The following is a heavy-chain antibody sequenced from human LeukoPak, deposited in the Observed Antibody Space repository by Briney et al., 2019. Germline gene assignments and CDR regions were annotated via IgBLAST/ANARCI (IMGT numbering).Heavy chain of an antibody. Sequence: SETLSLTCTVSDGSISSYYWSWIRQPPGKGLEWVGYIFYSGSTNYNPSLKSRVTISVDTSKNQLSLKLNSVTAADTAVYYCAGSYNWSDDFDYWGPGTLVTVSS. CDR3: AGSYNWSDDFDY. CDR1: DGSISSYY. D-gene: IGHD1-1*01. V-gene: IGHV4-59*01. CDR2: IFYSGST. J-gene: IGHJ4*02.